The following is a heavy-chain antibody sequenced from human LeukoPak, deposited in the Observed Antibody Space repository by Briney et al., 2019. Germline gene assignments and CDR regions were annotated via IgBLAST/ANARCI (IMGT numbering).Heavy chain of an antibody. D-gene: IGHD6-13*01. J-gene: IGHJ6*03. CDR2: IYYTGST. CDR1: GGSISSFY. CDR3: ARVMYSSSWYVGDYYYYMDV. Sequence: SETLSLTCTVSGGSISSFYWSWIRQPPGKGLEWIGYIYYTGSTNYNSSLKSRVTISLDTSMNQFSLRLSSVTAADTAVYSCARVMYSSSWYVGDYYYYMDVWGKGTTVTVSS. V-gene: IGHV4-59*12.